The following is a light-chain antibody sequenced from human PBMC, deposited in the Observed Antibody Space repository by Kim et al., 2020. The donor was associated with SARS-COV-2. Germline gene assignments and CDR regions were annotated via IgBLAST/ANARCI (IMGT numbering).Light chain of an antibody. J-gene: IGKJ4*01. Sequence: PGERAARSCRASQSVSSYLAWYQQKPGQAPRLLIYDASNRATGIPARCSGSGSGTDFTLTISSLEPEDFAVYYCQQRSNWPPVLTFGGGTKVDIK. CDR2: DAS. V-gene: IGKV3-11*01. CDR3: QQRSNWPPVLT. CDR1: QSVSSY.